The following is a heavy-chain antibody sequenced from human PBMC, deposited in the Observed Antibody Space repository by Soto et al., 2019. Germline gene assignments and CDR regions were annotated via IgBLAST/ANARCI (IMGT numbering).Heavy chain of an antibody. CDR1: GYTFTSYG. CDR2: ISSYNGNT. J-gene: IGHJ5*02. D-gene: IGHD2-2*01. V-gene: IGHV1-18*01. CDR3: ARGPRYCSSSSCFSRVTWFDP. Sequence: QVQLVQSGAEVKKPGASVKVSCKASGYTFTSYGIIWVRQAPGQGREWMGWISSYNGNTNYAQKVQGRVTMTTDTSASTTFMELRSLRSDDTAVYYCARGPRYCSSSSCFSRVTWFDPWGQGTLVTVSS.